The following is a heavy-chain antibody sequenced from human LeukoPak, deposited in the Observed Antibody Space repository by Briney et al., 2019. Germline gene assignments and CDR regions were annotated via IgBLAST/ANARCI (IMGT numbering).Heavy chain of an antibody. CDR1: GFTFSSYS. D-gene: IGHD5-18*01. J-gene: IGHJ3*02. Sequence: GGSLRLSCAASGFTFSSYSMNWVRQAPGKGLEWVSYISSSSSSTIYYADSVKGRFTISRDNAKNSLYLQMNSLRDEDTAVYYCARDGPGYSYYSTAFDIWGQGTMVTVSS. CDR2: ISSSSSSTI. CDR3: ARDGPGYSYYSTAFDI. V-gene: IGHV3-48*02.